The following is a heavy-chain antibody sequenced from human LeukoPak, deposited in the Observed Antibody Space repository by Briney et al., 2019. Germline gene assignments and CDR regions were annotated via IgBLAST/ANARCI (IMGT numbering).Heavy chain of an antibody. CDR1: GGSISSGGSISSATYY. Sequence: SETLSLTCTVSGGSISSGGSISSATYYWGWIRQPPGKGLEWIGNIHYSGSTYYSPSLKSRLTISVDTSKNQFSVKLSSVTAADTAVYYCASVFFVGELSNFKYGMDVWGQGTTVTVSS. J-gene: IGHJ6*02. CDR2: IHYSGST. CDR3: ASVFFVGELSNFKYGMDV. D-gene: IGHD3-10*01. V-gene: IGHV4-39*07.